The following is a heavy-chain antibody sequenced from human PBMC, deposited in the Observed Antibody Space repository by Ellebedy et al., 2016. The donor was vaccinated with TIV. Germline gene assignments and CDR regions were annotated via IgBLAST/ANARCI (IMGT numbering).Heavy chain of an antibody. J-gene: IGHJ6*03. V-gene: IGHV3-11*04. CDR2: ISNSGNTI. Sequence: GESLKISXAASGFTFSHYYLSWIRQAPGKGLEWVSYISNSGNTIYYADSVRGRFTISRDNAKNSLYLQMNSLRAEDTAVYYCARGEGTSCYWCEDYYYYMDVWGKGTTVTVSS. D-gene: IGHD2-2*01. CDR3: ARGEGTSCYWCEDYYYYMDV. CDR1: GFTFSHYY.